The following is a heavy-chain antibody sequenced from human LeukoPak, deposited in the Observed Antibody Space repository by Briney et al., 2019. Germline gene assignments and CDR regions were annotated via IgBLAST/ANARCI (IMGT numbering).Heavy chain of an antibody. Sequence: ASVKVSCKTSGYTFTSYDINWVRQATGQGLEWMGWMNPNSGSTGYAQKFQSRVTITRNTSISTAYMELSGLRSEDTAVYYCARGRSTGYPYYFEYWGQGTLVTVSS. CDR1: GYTFTSYD. CDR3: ARGRSTGYPYYFEY. CDR2: MNPNSGST. J-gene: IGHJ4*02. D-gene: IGHD5-12*01. V-gene: IGHV1-8*03.